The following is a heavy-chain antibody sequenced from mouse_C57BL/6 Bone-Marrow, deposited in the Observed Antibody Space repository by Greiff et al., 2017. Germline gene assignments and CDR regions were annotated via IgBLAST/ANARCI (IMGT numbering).Heavy chain of an antibody. CDR2: FSNLAYSI. CDR1: GFTFSDYG. J-gene: IGHJ3*01. Sequence: EVQLVESGGGLVQPGGSLKLSCAASGFTFSDYGMAWVRQAPRKGPEWVAFFSNLAYSIYYADTVTGRFTISRENAKNTLYLEVSSLWCEDTAMYDCARRDDYVLDWGQGTLVTVSA. V-gene: IGHV5-15*04. D-gene: IGHD2-4*01. CDR3: ARRDDYVLD.